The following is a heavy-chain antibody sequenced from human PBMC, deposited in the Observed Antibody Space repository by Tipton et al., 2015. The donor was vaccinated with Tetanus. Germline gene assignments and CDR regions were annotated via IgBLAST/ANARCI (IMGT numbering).Heavy chain of an antibody. D-gene: IGHD5-18*01. CDR2: IYSSGST. V-gene: IGHV4-31*03. Sequence: TLSLTCTVSGVSISGGRYYWSWIRQRPGKGLEWIGDIYSSGSTYTDPSLKGRVTISVDTSENQFSLRLNSVTAADTAVYYCAREDTTTIDYWGQGTLVTVSS. J-gene: IGHJ4*02. CDR3: AREDTTTIDY. CDR1: GVSISGGRYY.